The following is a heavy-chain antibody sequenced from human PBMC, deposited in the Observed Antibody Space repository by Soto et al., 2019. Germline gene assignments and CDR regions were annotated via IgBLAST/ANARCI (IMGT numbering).Heavy chain of an antibody. J-gene: IGHJ6*02. CDR2: IIPIFGTA. Sequence: SVKVSCKASGGTFSSYAISWVRQAPGQGLEWMGGIIPIFGTANYAQKFQGRVTITADESTSTAYMELSSLRSEDTAVYYCAGAFDYYGSGSYYSNYYYYYGMAGWGQGTTFTVSS. V-gene: IGHV1-69*13. D-gene: IGHD3-10*01. CDR1: GGTFSSYA. CDR3: AGAFDYYGSGSYYSNYYYYYGMAG.